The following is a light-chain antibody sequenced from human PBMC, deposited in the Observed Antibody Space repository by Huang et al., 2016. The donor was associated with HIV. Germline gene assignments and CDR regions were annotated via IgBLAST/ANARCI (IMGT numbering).Light chain of an antibody. J-gene: IGKJ1*01. V-gene: IGKV1-17*03. CDR2: AAS. CDR1: QAISNY. Sequence: DIQMTQSPSAMSASVGDKVTITCRASQAISNYLVWFQQKPGRAPKHLIYAASSLQSGVPSRFSGSGYGTKFTLTLSSLQPEDFATYYCLRHHAYPRTFGPGTKVEVK. CDR3: LRHHAYPRT.